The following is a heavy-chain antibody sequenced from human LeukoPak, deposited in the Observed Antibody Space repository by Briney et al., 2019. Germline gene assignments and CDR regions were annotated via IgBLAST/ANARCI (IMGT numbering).Heavy chain of an antibody. CDR3: ARGGYCSSTSCYWVFVY. V-gene: IGHV3-21*01. CDR1: GFTFSSYS. J-gene: IGHJ4*02. Sequence: GGSLRLSCAAPGFTFSSYSMNWVRQAPGKGLEWVSSISSSRSYIYYADSVKGRFTISRDNAKNSLYLQMNSLRAEDTAVYYCARGGYCSSTSCYWVFVYWGQGTLVTVSS. D-gene: IGHD2-2*01. CDR2: ISSSRSYI.